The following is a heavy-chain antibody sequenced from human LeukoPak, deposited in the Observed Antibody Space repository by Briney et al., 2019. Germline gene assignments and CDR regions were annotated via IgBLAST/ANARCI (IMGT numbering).Heavy chain of an antibody. CDR1: GYTFTSYA. D-gene: IGHD6-19*01. Sequence: ASVKVSCKASGYTFTSYAMHWVRQAPGQRLEWMGWINAGNGNTKYSQKFQGRVTITRDTSASTAYMELSSLRSEDTAVYYCARDGDSSGWYDPWGQGTLVTVSS. J-gene: IGHJ5*02. CDR2: INAGNGNT. V-gene: IGHV1-3*01. CDR3: ARDGDSSGWYDP.